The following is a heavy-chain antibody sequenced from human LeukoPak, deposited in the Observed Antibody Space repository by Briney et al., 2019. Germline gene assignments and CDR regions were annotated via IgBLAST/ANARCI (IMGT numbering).Heavy chain of an antibody. CDR1: GFTFSSYD. V-gene: IGHV3-13*01. Sequence: GGSLRLSCAASGFTFSSYDMHWVRQATGKGLEWVSAIGTAGDTYYPGSVKGRFTISRENAKNSLYLQMNSLRAGDTAVYYCARVGGYDFGFDYWGQGTLVTVSS. CDR3: ARVGGYDFGFDY. CDR2: IGTAGDT. J-gene: IGHJ4*02. D-gene: IGHD5-12*01.